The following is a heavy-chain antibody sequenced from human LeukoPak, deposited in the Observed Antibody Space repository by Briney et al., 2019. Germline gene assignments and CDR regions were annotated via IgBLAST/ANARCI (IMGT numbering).Heavy chain of an antibody. J-gene: IGHJ4*02. Sequence: GGSLRLSCAASGFTFSSYAMNWVRQAPGKGLEWVSSISSSGSYIYYADSVKGRFTISRDNAKNSLYLQMNSLRAEDTAVYYCATGSRDWSSYSTAYWGQGTLVTVSS. CDR3: ATGSRDWSSYSTAY. V-gene: IGHV3-21*01. CDR1: GFTFSSYA. D-gene: IGHD3-3*01. CDR2: ISSSGSYI.